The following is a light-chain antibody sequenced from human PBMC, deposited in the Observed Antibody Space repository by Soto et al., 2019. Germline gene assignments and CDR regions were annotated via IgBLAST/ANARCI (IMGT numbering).Light chain of an antibody. Sequence: LTQPASVSGSPGQSITISCTGTSSDVGGYNYVSWYQQHPGKAPKLMIFDVSDRPSGVSSRFSGSKSGNTASLTISGLQAEDEADYYCSSYTSSSTYVFGIGTKVTVL. V-gene: IGLV2-14*01. J-gene: IGLJ1*01. CDR1: SSDVGGYNY. CDR2: DVS. CDR3: SSYTSSSTYV.